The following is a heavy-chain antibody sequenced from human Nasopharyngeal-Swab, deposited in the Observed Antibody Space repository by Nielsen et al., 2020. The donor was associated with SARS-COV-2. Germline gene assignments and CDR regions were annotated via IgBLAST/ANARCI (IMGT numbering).Heavy chain of an antibody. CDR3: AKDQGALYCSGGSCYSGPQSNYYYGMDV. Sequence: WIRQPPGKGLEWVSVICSGGSSTYYADSVKGRFTISRDNSKNTLYLQMNSLRAEDTAVYYCAKDQGALYCSGGSCYSGPQSNYYYGMDVWGQGTTVTVSS. CDR2: ICSGGSST. J-gene: IGHJ6*02. D-gene: IGHD2-15*01. V-gene: IGHV3-23*03.